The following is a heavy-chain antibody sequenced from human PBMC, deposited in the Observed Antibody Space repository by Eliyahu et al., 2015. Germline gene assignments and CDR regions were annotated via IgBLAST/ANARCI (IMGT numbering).Heavy chain of an antibody. CDR2: IYHXGST. V-gene: IGHV4-38-2*02. Sequence: QVQLQESGPGLVKPSETLSLTCTVSGYSIXRGXYWGWIRQPPGKGLGWSGSIYHXGSTYYNPSLKSRVTISVDTSKNQFSXKLSSVTAADTAVYYCARAGSWVWIVATISMGYFDYWGQGTLVTVSS. CDR3: ARAGSWVWIVATISMGYFDY. CDR1: GYSIXRGXY. D-gene: IGHD5-12*01. J-gene: IGHJ4*02.